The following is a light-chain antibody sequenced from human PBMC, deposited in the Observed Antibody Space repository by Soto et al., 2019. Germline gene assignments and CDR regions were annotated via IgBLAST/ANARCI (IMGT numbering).Light chain of an antibody. Sequence: EIVMTQSPATLSVSPGGRATLSCRASQSVSSNLAWYQQKPGQAPRLLIHGASSRATGIPDRFSGSGSGTDFTLTISRLEPEDFAVYYCQQYGSSPPLTFGGGTKVDIK. CDR2: GAS. J-gene: IGKJ4*01. V-gene: IGKV3-20*01. CDR1: QSVSSN. CDR3: QQYGSSPPLT.